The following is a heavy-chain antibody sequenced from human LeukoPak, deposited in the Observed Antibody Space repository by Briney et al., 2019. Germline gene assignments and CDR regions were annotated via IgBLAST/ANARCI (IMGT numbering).Heavy chain of an antibody. D-gene: IGHD3-9*01. J-gene: IGHJ4*02. Sequence: PGGSLRLSCAASGFTFSSYGMHWVRQPPGKGLEWIGEINHSGGTNYNPSLKSRVTISVDTSKNQFSLKLSSVTAADTAVYYCARGRGDILTGYPWPPGGYWGQGTLVTVSS. CDR3: ARGRGDILTGYPWPPGGY. CDR2: INHSGGT. CDR1: GFTFSSYG. V-gene: IGHV4-34*01.